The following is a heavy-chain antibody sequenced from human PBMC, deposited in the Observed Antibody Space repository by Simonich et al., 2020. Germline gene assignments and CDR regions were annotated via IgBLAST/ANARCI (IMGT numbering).Heavy chain of an antibody. V-gene: IGHV3-7*01. CDR1: GFTFSSYW. Sequence: EVQLVESGGGLVQPGGSLRLSCAASGFTFSSYWMSWVRRAPGEGLEWVANIKQEGSEKYYVDSVKGRFTISRDNAKNSLYLQMNSLRAEDTAVYYCACLGTGDAFDIWGQGTMVTVSS. CDR2: IKQEGSEK. J-gene: IGHJ3*02. D-gene: IGHD3-9*01. CDR3: ACLGTGDAFDI.